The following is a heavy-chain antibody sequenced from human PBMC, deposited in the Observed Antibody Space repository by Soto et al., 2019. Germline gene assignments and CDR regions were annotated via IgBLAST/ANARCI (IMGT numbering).Heavy chain of an antibody. CDR3: ARGVLDSSGYYLFDY. D-gene: IGHD3-22*01. Sequence: GGSLRLSCAASGFTFSSYSMNWVRQAPGKGLEWVSYISSSSSTIYYADSVKGRFTISRDNAKNSLYLQMNSLRDEDTAVYYCARGVLDSSGYYLFDYWGQGTLVTVSS. CDR2: ISSSSSTI. CDR1: GFTFSSYS. V-gene: IGHV3-48*02. J-gene: IGHJ4*02.